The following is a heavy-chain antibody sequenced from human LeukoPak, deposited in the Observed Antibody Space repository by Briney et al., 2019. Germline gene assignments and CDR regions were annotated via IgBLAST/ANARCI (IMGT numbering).Heavy chain of an antibody. V-gene: IGHV4-38-2*01. CDR1: GYSITSSSW. J-gene: IGHJ4*02. CDR3: ARHEAQDFDY. CDR2: IYYSGTT. Sequence: PSETLSLTCAVSGYSITSSSWWGWIRPPPGKGLEWIGSIYYSGTTYYSSSLKSRVIISVDTSKNQFSLKLSSVTATDTAVYYCARHEAQDFDYWGQGTLVTVSS.